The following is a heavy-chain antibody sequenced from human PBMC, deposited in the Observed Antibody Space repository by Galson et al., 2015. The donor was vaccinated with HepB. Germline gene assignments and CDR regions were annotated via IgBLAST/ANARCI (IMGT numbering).Heavy chain of an antibody. V-gene: IGHV5-10-1*01. CDR3: ATPYYYDSSGYYPDAFDI. J-gene: IGHJ3*02. CDR2: IDPSDSYT. CDR1: GYSFTSYW. D-gene: IGHD3-22*01. Sequence: QSGAEVKKPGESLRISCKGSGYSFTSYWISWVRQMPGKGLEWMGRIDPSDSYTNYSPSFQGHVTISADKSISTAYLQWSSLKASDTAMYYCATPYYYDSSGYYPDAFDIWGQGTMVTVSS.